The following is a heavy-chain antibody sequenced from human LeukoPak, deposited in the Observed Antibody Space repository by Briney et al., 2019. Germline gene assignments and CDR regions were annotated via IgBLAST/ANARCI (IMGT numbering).Heavy chain of an antibody. Sequence: GASLRLSWAASGFTFSSYAMSWVRQAPAKGLEWVSSISGSGGSTYSADSVKGRFTISRDNSKNTLYLQMNSLRAEDTAVYYCAKGGIASPGFDYWGQGTLVTVSS. CDR2: ISGSGGST. J-gene: IGHJ4*02. CDR1: GFTFSSYA. D-gene: IGHD6-13*01. CDR3: AKGGIASPGFDY. V-gene: IGHV3-23*01.